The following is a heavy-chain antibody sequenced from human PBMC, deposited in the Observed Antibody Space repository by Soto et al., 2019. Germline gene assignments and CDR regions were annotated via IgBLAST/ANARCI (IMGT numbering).Heavy chain of an antibody. J-gene: IGHJ4*02. CDR2: IYYSGST. Sequence: SETLSLTCTVSGGSISSGDYYWSWIRQPPGKGLEWIGYIYYSGSTYYNPSLKSRVTISVDTSKNQFSLKLSSVTAADTAVYYCARDLGYYDSSGYYYSSFDYWGQGTLVTVSS. CDR3: ARDLGYYDSSGYYYSSFDY. V-gene: IGHV4-30-4*01. CDR1: GGSISSGDYY. D-gene: IGHD3-22*01.